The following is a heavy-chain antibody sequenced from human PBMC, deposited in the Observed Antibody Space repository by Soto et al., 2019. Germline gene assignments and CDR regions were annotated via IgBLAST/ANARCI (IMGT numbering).Heavy chain of an antibody. CDR3: ARDLTANYYYGMDV. J-gene: IGHJ6*02. CDR2: ISYDGSNK. V-gene: IGHV3-30-3*01. Sequence: QVQLVESGGGVDQPGRSLRLSCAASGFTFSSYAMHWVRQAPGKGLEWVAVISYDGSNKYYADSVKGRFTISRDNSKNTLYLQMNSLRAEDTAVYYCARDLTANYYYGMDVWGQGTTVTVSS. CDR1: GFTFSSYA.